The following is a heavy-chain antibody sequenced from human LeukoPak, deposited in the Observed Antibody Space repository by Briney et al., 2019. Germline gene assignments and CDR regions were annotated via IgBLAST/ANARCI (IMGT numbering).Heavy chain of an antibody. J-gene: IGHJ4*02. CDR2: IYYSGST. Sequence: SETLSLTCTVSGGSISSSSYYWGWIRHPPGKGLELIGSIYYSGSTYYNPSLKSRVTISVDTSKNQFSLKLSSVTAADTAVYYCARQKGYSSGWYFDYWGQGTLVTVSS. CDR3: ARQKGYSSGWYFDY. V-gene: IGHV4-39*01. D-gene: IGHD6-19*01. CDR1: GGSISSSSYY.